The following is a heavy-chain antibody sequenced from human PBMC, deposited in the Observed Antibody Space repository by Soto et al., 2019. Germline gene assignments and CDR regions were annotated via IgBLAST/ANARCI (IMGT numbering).Heavy chain of an antibody. J-gene: IGHJ4*02. D-gene: IGHD3-10*01. Sequence: QVQLQESGPGLVKPSETLSLTCAVSGGSITSSNWWSWVRQPPGKGLEWIGEVSPSGNTNYNPSLKSRVAMSVDKSKNQLSLRLTSVTTADTAFYYCARENRGFDCWGQGTLVTVSS. CDR2: VSPSGNT. V-gene: IGHV4-4*02. CDR1: GGSITSSNW. CDR3: ARENRGFDC.